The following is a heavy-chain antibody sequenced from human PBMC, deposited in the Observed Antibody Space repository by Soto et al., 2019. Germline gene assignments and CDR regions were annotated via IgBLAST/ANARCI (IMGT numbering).Heavy chain of an antibody. CDR2: INGDGSTT. Sequence: EVQLVESGGGLVQPGGSLRLSCAASGFTFSTYWMHWVRQTPGKGLVWVSRINGDGSTTNYADSVKGRLTISRDNAKNTLYLQMNSLRDEDTAVYYCARGLSGRYGLDYWGQGTLVTVSS. D-gene: IGHD6-19*01. J-gene: IGHJ4*02. CDR3: ARGLSGRYGLDY. V-gene: IGHV3-74*01. CDR1: GFTFSTYW.